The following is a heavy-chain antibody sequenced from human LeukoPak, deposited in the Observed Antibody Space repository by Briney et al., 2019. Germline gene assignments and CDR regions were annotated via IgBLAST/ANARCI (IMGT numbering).Heavy chain of an antibody. V-gene: IGHV4-59*01. CDR1: GGSISSYY. D-gene: IGHD3-22*01. CDR3: ARAQYYYDSSALFH. J-gene: IGHJ4*02. Sequence: SETLSLTCTVSGGSISSYYWSWIRQPPGKGLEWIGYIYYSGSTNYNPSLKSRVTISVDTSKNQFSLKLSSATAADTAVYYCARAQYYYDSSALFHWGQGTLVTVSS. CDR2: IYYSGST.